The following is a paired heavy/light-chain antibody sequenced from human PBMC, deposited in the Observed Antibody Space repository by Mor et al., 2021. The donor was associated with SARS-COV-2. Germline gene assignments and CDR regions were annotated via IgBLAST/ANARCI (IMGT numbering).Heavy chain of an antibody. CDR1: GYTFTAYY. D-gene: IGHD6-6*01. J-gene: IGHJ4*02. V-gene: IGHV1-2*06. CDR2: ISPKSSAA. CDR3: ARDMSKVYFDY. Sequence: QVQVVQSGAEVKKPGASLKVSCKASGYTFTAYYIHWVRQAPGQGLEWMGRISPKSSAANYAQKFQGRVTLTRDTSINTVYMELSRLRSDDTAVYYCARDMSKVYFDYWGQGTLVTVSS.
Light chain of an antibody. J-gene: IGKJ1*01. CDR2: DTS. CDR1: QSVSSY. V-gene: IGKV3-11*01. Sequence: EIVLTQSPVTLSLSPGERATLSCRASQSVSSYLAWYQQKPGQTPRLLIYDTSNRATGIPARFSGSGSGTDFTLTISSLEPEDFAIYYCQQRSSWPTFGQGTKVEVK. CDR3: QQRSSWPT.